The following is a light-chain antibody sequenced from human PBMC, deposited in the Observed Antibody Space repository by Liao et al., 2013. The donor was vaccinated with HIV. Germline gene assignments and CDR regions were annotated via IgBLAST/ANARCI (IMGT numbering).Light chain of an antibody. V-gene: IGLV3-1*01. CDR2: QGS. J-gene: IGLJ2*01. CDR1: KLGDKF. CDR3: QAWDSSAAVV. Sequence: SYEMTQPPSVSVSPGQTASITCSGDKLGDKFTSWYQQKPGRSPVVVIYQGSQRPSGIPERFSGSNSGNTATLTISGTQPVDEAEYFCQAWDSSAAVVFGGGTTLTVL.